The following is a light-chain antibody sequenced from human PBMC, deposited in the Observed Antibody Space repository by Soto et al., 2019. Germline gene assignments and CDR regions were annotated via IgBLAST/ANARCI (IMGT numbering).Light chain of an antibody. J-gene: IGKJ1*01. CDR1: QSVSSNY. Sequence: EVMLTQSPGTLSLSPGERATLSCRASQSVSSNYLAWYQQKSGQAPRLLIYGAYNRATGIPDRFSGSGSGAYFTLTIRRLEPEDFAVYYCQQYDTSPRTFGQGTKVEFK. CDR2: GAY. V-gene: IGKV3-20*01. CDR3: QQYDTSPRT.